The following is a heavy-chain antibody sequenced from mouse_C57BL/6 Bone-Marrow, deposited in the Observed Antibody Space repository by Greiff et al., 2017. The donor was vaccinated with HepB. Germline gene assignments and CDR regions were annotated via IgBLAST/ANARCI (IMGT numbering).Heavy chain of an antibody. CDR1: GFTFSSYA. D-gene: IGHD1-1*01. CDR2: ISDGGSYT. V-gene: IGHV5-4*01. Sequence: EVQGVESGGGLVKPGGSLKLSCAASGFTFSSYAMSWVRQTPEKRLEWVATISDGGSYTYYPDNVKGRFTISRDNAKNNLYLQMSHLKSEDTAMYYCARKDYGSSYGFAYWGQGTLVTVSA. CDR3: ARKDYGSSYGFAY. J-gene: IGHJ3*01.